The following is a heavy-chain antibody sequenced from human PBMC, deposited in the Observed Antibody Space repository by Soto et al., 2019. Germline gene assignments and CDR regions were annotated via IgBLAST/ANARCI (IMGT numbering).Heavy chain of an antibody. D-gene: IGHD2-2*01. J-gene: IGHJ5*02. CDR1: GYTFTSYA. CDR2: INAGNGNT. CDR3: ARDPVVVVPAAIGAVWFDP. V-gene: IGHV1-3*01. Sequence: QVQLVQSGAEVKKPGASVKVSCKASGYTFTSYAMHWVRQAPGQRLEWMGWINAGNGNTKYSQKFQGRVTITRDTSASTAYRELSSLRSEDTAVYYCARDPVVVVPAAIGAVWFDPWGQGTLVTVSS.